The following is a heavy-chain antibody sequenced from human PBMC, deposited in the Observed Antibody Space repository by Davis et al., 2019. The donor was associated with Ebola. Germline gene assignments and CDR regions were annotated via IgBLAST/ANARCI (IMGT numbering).Heavy chain of an antibody. J-gene: IGHJ5*02. D-gene: IGHD3-10*01. V-gene: IGHV3-21*04. CDR2: ISSSSYI. CDR3: ARVMVQGVIGFWFDP. Sequence: GGSLRLSCAASGFTFSSYSMNWVRQAPGKGLEWVSSISSSSYIYYADSVKGRFTISRDNAKNSLYLQMNSLRAEDTAVYYCARVMVQGVIGFWFDPWGQGTLVTVSS. CDR1: GFTFSSYS.